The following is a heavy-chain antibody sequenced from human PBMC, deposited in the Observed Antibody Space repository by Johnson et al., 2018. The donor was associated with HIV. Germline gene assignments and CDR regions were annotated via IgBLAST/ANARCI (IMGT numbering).Heavy chain of an antibody. Sequence: QMQLVESGGGVVQPGRSLRLSCAASGFTFSSYGMHWVRQAPGKGLEWVAVISYDGSKKYYAESVKGRFTISRDNAKNSLSLLMNSLRPEDTAVYYCARDQNRDDAFDMWGQGTMVTVSS. CDR2: ISYDGSKK. J-gene: IGHJ3*02. CDR3: ARDQNRDDAFDM. V-gene: IGHV3-30*03. D-gene: IGHD1-14*01. CDR1: GFTFSSYG.